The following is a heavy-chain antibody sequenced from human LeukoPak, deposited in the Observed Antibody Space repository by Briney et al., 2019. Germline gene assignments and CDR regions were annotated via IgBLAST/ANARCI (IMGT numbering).Heavy chain of an antibody. CDR2: INHSGST. Sequence: SETLSLTCAVYGGSFSGYYWSWIRQPPGKGLEWIGEINHSGSTNYNPSLKSRVTISVDTSKNQFSLKLSSVTAADTAVYYCARGEEDWASFDYWGQGTLVTVSS. CDR1: GGSFSGYY. J-gene: IGHJ4*02. D-gene: IGHD3/OR15-3a*01. CDR3: ARGEEDWASFDY. V-gene: IGHV4-34*01.